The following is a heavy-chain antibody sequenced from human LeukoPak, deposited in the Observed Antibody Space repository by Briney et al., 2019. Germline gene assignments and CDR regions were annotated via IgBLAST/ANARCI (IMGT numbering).Heavy chain of an antibody. J-gene: IGHJ3*02. V-gene: IGHV4-30-4*07. D-gene: IGHD5-12*01. CDR1: GGSISSGGYS. Sequence: PSETLSLTCAVSGGSISSGGYSWNWIRQPPGKGLEWIGYIYYSGSTYYNPSLKSRVTISVDTSKNHFSLKLSSVTAADTAVYYCAEVRGYEVDAFDIWGQGTMVTVSS. CDR3: AEVRGYEVDAFDI. CDR2: IYYSGST.